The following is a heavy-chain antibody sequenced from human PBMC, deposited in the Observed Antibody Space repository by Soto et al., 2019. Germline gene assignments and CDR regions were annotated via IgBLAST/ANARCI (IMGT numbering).Heavy chain of an antibody. CDR1: GGSISSYY. D-gene: IGHD3-10*01. CDR2: IYYSGST. CDR3: ARLLLPTGYFDY. Sequence: SETLSLTCTVSGGSISSYYWSWIRQPPGKGLEWIGYIYYSGSTNYNPSLKSRVTISVDTSKNQFSLKLSSVTAADTAVYYCARLLLPTGYFDYSGQGTLVTISS. J-gene: IGHJ4*02. V-gene: IGHV4-59*01.